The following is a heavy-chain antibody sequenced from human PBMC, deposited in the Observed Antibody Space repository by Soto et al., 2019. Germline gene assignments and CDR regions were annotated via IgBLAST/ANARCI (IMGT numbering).Heavy chain of an antibody. D-gene: IGHD3-10*01. CDR2: ISYDGYLK. J-gene: IGHJ6*02. CDR3: AKDFKVSGSHYGTLNYYYGMDV. V-gene: IGHV3-30*18. Sequence: GGSLRLSGAAAGFSFSTYVMHWVRQSPGKGLEWVAVISYDGYLKYYVDAVKGRFTVARDNSKNTLFLEMNSLRVEDTAVYFCAKDFKVSGSHYGTLNYYYGMDVWGQGTTVTVSS. CDR1: GFSFSTYV.